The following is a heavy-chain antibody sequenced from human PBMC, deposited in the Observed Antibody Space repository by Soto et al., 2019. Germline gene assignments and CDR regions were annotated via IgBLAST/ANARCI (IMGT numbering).Heavy chain of an antibody. D-gene: IGHD6-13*01. CDR1: GYTVTSYG. Sequence: ASVKVSCKASGYTVTSYGIHWVCQAPGQRLEWMGWINAANGDTKYSPKFQGRVTITRDTSASTAYMELSSLRSEDTAVYYCVRRHVSATGIDWFDPWGKGPLVTVSS. V-gene: IGHV1-3*01. CDR2: INAANGDT. J-gene: IGHJ5*02. CDR3: VRRHVSATGIDWFDP.